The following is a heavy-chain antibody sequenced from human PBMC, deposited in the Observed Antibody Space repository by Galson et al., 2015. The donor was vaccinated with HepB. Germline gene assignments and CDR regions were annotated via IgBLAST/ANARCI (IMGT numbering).Heavy chain of an antibody. CDR1: GFTFSNYG. V-gene: IGHV3-48*02. D-gene: IGHD5-12*01. J-gene: IGHJ4*02. Sequence: SLRLSCAASGFTFSNYGMNWVRRAPGKGLEWISYISSSGSFIHQADSVKGRFTISRVNAKNSLFLQMSSLRDEDTAVYYCARIEGAGYILATGEFDYWGRGTLVTVSS. CDR2: ISSSGSFI. CDR3: ARIEGAGYILATGEFDY.